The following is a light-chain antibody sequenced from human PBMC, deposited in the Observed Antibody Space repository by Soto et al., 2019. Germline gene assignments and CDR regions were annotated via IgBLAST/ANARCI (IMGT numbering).Light chain of an antibody. CDR1: QSVSNNY. J-gene: IGKJ1*01. V-gene: IGKV3-20*01. CDR3: QQYGSSPPT. CDR2: GAS. Sequence: EIVLTQSQGTLSLSPGERATLSCRASQSVSNNYLAWYQRKPGQAPRLLIYGASSRATDIPGRFSGRGSGTDFTLTITRLEPEDFAVYYCQQYGSSPPTFGQGTKVEIK.